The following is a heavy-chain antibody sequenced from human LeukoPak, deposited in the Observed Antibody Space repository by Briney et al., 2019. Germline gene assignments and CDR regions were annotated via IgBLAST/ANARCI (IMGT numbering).Heavy chain of an antibody. V-gene: IGHV3-74*01. CDR1: GFTFSSYW. J-gene: IGHJ4*02. CDR3: AKGGPYRPLDY. CDR2: INSDGSST. D-gene: IGHD5-18*01. Sequence: GGSLRLSCAASGFTFSSYWMHWVRQAPGKGLVWVSRINSDGSSTSYADSVKGRFTISRDNAKNTLYLQMNSLRAEDTAVYYCAKGGPYRPLDYWGQGTLVTVSS.